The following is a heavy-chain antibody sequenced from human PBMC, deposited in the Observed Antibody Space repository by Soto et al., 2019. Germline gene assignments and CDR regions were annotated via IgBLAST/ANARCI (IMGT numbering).Heavy chain of an antibody. Sequence: SETLSLTXTVSEGSINWSPDYWGWLRQPPGKEPQWIASVHYTASTTYYNPSLKSRVTISVDTSKNQFSLNLRSVTAADTAIYYCARATPGYPGRAFQIWGQGKMVTVSS. J-gene: IGHJ3*02. CDR1: EGSINWSPDY. CDR2: VHYTAST. CDR3: ARATPGYPGRAFQI. D-gene: IGHD2-15*01. V-gene: IGHV4-39*02.